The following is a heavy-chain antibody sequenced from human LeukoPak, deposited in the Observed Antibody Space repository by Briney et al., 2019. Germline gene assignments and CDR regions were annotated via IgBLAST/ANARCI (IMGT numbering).Heavy chain of an antibody. Sequence: GGSLRLSCAASGFTFSRYAMHWVRQAPGKGLEWVANIKQDGSEKYYVDSVKGRFTISRDNAKNSLYLQMNSLRAEDTAVYYCARGSWYSSSWYRFGYWGQGTLVTVSS. CDR2: IKQDGSEK. V-gene: IGHV3-7*01. J-gene: IGHJ4*02. CDR1: GFTFSRYA. D-gene: IGHD6-13*01. CDR3: ARGSWYSSSWYRFGY.